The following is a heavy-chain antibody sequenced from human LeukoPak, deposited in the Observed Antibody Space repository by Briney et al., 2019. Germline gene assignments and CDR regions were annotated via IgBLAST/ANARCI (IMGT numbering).Heavy chain of an antibody. CDR1: GFTFGSIW. CDR3: VKNGGPHGMDV. Sequence: GGSLRLSCATSGFTFGSIWMSWVRQAPGKGLEWVANIKHDGSETNYVDSVKGRFTISRDNAKNSLHLQMNSLRVEDTAVYYCVKNGGPHGMDVWGQGTTVTVSS. CDR2: IKHDGSET. D-gene: IGHD3-16*01. J-gene: IGHJ6*02. V-gene: IGHV3-7*02.